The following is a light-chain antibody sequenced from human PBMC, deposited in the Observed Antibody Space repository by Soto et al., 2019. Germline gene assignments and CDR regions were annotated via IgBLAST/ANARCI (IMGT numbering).Light chain of an antibody. Sequence: QSVLTQPPSVSGAPGQRVTISCTGSTSNIGAGYHVHWYQQLPGTAPKLLIFVNNIRASGVSDRFSGSKSGTSASLAITGLQTEDEAVYYCQAYDNSLGNSLFGGGTQLTVL. CDR1: TSNIGAGYH. V-gene: IGLV1-40*01. J-gene: IGLJ7*01. CDR3: QAYDNSLGNSL. CDR2: VNN.